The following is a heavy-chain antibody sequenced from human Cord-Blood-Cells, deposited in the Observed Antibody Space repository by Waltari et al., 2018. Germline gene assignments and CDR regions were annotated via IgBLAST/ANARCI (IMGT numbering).Heavy chain of an antibody. V-gene: IGHV4-59*01. CDR3: ARVTTGTPSYYYGMDV. CDR1: GGSISSYH. Sequence: QVQLQESGPGLVKPSETLSLTCTVSGGSISSYHWSWIRQPPGKGLEWIGYIYYSGSTNYNPSLKSRVTISVDTSKNQFSLKLSSVTAADTAVYYCARVTTGTPSYYYGMDVWGQGTTVTVSS. J-gene: IGHJ6*02. D-gene: IGHD1-1*01. CDR2: IYYSGST.